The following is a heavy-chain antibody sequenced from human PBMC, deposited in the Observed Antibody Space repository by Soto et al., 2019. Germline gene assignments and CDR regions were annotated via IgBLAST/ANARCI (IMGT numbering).Heavy chain of an antibody. Sequence: HLVQSGPEVKKPGASITVPCKTSGDTFTNFGLSWVRQAPGQGLEWMGWIATYNSNRNYAQKFQGRLTLTTDTSTSTAYMELKSLRYDDTAVDYCATVLRGVVNWFDPWGQGTLVTVSS. CDR1: GDTFTNFG. V-gene: IGHV1-18*01. J-gene: IGHJ5*02. CDR3: ATVLRGVVNWFDP. CDR2: IATYNSNR. D-gene: IGHD3-10*01.